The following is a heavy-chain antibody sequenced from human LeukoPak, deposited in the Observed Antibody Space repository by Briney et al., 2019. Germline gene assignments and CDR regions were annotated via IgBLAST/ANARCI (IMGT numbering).Heavy chain of an antibody. D-gene: IGHD3-22*01. CDR1: GFTFSSYW. CDR2: ISGSGGST. V-gene: IGHV3-23*01. J-gene: IGHJ3*02. Sequence: GGSLRLSCAASGFTFSSYWMSWVRQAPGKGLEWVSAISGSGGSTYYADSVKGRFTISRDNSKNTLYPQMNSLRAEDTAVYYCAKTRYYDSSGYYTDAFDIWGQGTMVTVSS. CDR3: AKTRYYDSSGYYTDAFDI.